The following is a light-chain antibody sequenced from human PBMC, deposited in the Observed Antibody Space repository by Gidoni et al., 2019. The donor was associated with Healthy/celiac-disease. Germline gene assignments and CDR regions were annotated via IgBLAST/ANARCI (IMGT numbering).Light chain of an antibody. CDR3: QSYDSSLSGSRV. CDR1: SSNIGAGYD. V-gene: IGLV1-40*01. CDR2: GNS. J-gene: IGLJ3*02. Sequence: QSVLTQPPSVSGAPGQRVTISCPGSSSNIGAGYDVHWYQQLPGTAPKLLIYGNSNRPAGVPDRCSGSKAGTSASLAITGIQAEDEADDYGQSYDSSLSGSRVFGGGTKLTV.